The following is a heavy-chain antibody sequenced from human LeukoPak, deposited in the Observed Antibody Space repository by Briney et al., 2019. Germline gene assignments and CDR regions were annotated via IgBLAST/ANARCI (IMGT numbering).Heavy chain of an antibody. J-gene: IGHJ3*02. V-gene: IGHV3-21*01. CDR2: ISNSGDYI. CDR1: EFTFSSFT. Sequence: GGSLRLSCTVSEFTFSSFTMNWVRQGPGKGLEWVASISNSGDYISYADSLKGRFTISRDSAKNSLFLQMSSLRAEDTAVYYCAREMYAGWYFAFDIWGQGTMVTVSS. D-gene: IGHD6-19*01. CDR3: AREMYAGWYFAFDI.